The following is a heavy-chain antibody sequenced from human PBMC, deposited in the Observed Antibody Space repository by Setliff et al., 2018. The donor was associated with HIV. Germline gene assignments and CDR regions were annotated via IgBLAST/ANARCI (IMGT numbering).Heavy chain of an antibody. V-gene: IGHV4-34*01. CDR3: ARGGGITWKSYSFDY. CDR2: IKPSEGT. D-gene: IGHD3-10*01. J-gene: IGHJ4*02. CDR1: GETFNDFY. Sequence: LSLTCAVYGETFNDFYWSWIRQAPGKGLEWIGEIKPSEGTNNNPSLKGRVTMSVDTSKKQFSLKLTSVTAADTGVYYCARGGGITWKSYSFDYWGQGTLVTVSS.